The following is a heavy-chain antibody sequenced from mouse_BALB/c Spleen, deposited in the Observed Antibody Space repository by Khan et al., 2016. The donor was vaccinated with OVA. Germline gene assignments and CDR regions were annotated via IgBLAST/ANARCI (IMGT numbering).Heavy chain of an antibody. Sequence: QMQLEQSGAELVRPGASVKMSCKASGYTFTSYTIHWVKQRPGQGLEWIGYINPRNGYTNYNQKFKDKATLTADKSSNTAYMQLSSLTSEDSAVYYCVGYCAYSRGYGWFAYWGQGTLVTVSA. V-gene: IGHV1-4*01. D-gene: IGHD2-12*01. CDR2: INPRNGYT. CDR3: VGYCAYSRGYGWFAY. CDR1: GYTFTSYT. J-gene: IGHJ3*01.